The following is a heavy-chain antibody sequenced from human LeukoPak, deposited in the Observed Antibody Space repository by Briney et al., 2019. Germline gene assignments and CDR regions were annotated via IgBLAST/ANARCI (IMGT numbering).Heavy chain of an antibody. D-gene: IGHD3-3*01. V-gene: IGHV4-34*01. J-gene: IGHJ6*03. CDR2: INHSGST. Sequence: SETLSLTCAVYGGSFSGYYWSWIRQPPGKGLEWIGEINHSGSTNYNPTLKSRVTISVDTYKNQFSLKLSSVTAADTAVYYFARDITIFGVVQSPRGNMDVWGKGTTVTVSS. CDR3: ARDITIFGVVQSPRGNMDV. CDR1: GGSFSGYY.